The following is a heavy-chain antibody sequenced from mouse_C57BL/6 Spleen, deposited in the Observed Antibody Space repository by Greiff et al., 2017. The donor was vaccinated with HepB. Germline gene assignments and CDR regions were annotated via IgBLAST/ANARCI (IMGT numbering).Heavy chain of an antibody. J-gene: IGHJ1*03. V-gene: IGHV1-53*01. CDR3: ARYDGYTFWYFDV. CDR1: GYTFTSYW. D-gene: IGHD2-3*01. Sequence: QVQLQQSGTELVKPGASVKLSCKASGYTFTSYWMHWVKQRPGQGLEWIGNINPSNGGTNYNEKFKSKATLTVDKSSSTAYMQLSSLTSEDSAVYYCARYDGYTFWYFDVWGTGTTVTVSS. CDR2: INPSNGGT.